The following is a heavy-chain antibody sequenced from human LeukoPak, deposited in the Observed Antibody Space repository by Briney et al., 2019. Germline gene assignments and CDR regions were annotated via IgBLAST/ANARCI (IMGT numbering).Heavy chain of an antibody. Sequence: GGFLRLSCAASGFTFSSYGMHWVRQAPGKGLEWVAFIRYDGSNKYYADSVKGRFTISRDNSKNTLYLQMNSLRPEDTAVYYCAKDPGWAARGGHYFDYWGQGTLVTVSS. D-gene: IGHD6-6*01. J-gene: IGHJ4*02. CDR3: AKDPGWAARGGHYFDY. V-gene: IGHV3-30*02. CDR2: IRYDGSNK. CDR1: GFTFSSYG.